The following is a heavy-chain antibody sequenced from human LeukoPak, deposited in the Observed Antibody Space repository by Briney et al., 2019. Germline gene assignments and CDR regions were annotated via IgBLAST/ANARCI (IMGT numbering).Heavy chain of an antibody. CDR3: ASAPVVPAASYYYMDV. V-gene: IGHV1-69*05. Sequence: SVKVSCKASGGTFSSYATSWVRQAPGQGLEWMGGIIPIFGTANYAQKFQGRVTITTDESASTAYMELSSLRSEDTAVYYCASAPVVPAASYYYMDVWGKGTTVTVSS. J-gene: IGHJ6*03. CDR1: GGTFSSYA. CDR2: IIPIFGTA. D-gene: IGHD2-2*01.